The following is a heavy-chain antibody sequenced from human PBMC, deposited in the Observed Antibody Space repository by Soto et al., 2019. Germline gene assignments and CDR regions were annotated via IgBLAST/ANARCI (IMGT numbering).Heavy chain of an antibody. D-gene: IGHD3-16*01. V-gene: IGHV1-8*01. CDR3: ARMATFGSLNWFDP. CDR2: MNPGSGDT. Sequence: SVKVSCKASGYSFTNNDVSWVRQATGQGLEWMGWMNPGSGDTGYAQKFQGRVTMTRDISIATAYMELSSLRSDDTAIYYCARMATFGSLNWFDPWGQGTLVPVSS. CDR1: GYSFTNND. J-gene: IGHJ5*02.